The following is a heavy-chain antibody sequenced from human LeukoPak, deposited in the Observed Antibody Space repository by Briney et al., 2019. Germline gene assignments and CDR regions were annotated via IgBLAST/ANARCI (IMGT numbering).Heavy chain of an antibody. CDR3: APDGQLRAFDI. J-gene: IGHJ3*02. CDR1: GLTFDDHA. Sequence: GGSLRLSCAASGLTFDDHAMHWVRQAPGKGLEWVSSITWNSGNIGYADSVKGRFTISRDNSKNTLYLQMNSLRAEDTAVYYCAPDGQLRAFDIWGQGTMVTVSS. V-gene: IGHV3-9*01. CDR2: ITWNSGNI. D-gene: IGHD6-13*01.